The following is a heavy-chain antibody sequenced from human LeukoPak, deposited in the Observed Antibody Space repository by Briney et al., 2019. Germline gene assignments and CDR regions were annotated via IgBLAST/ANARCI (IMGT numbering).Heavy chain of an antibody. J-gene: IGHJ6*02. CDR1: GYTLTELS. CDR3: ATVEAGVRGVIITADRYYGMDV. D-gene: IGHD3-10*01. V-gene: IGHV1-24*01. Sequence: ASVKVSCKVSGYTLTELSMHWVRQAPGKGLEWMGGFDPEDGETIYAQKFQGRVTMTEDTSTDTAYMELSSLRSKDTAVYYCATVEAGVRGVIITADRYYGMDVWGQGTTVTVSS. CDR2: FDPEDGET.